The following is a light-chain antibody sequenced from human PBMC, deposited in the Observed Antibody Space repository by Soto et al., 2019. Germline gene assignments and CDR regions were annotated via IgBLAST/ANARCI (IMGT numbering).Light chain of an antibody. CDR3: SSYTSSSLPYV. CDR1: SSDVGGYNY. CDR2: DVS. J-gene: IGLJ1*01. Sequence: QSALTQPASVSGSPGQSITISCTGTSSDVGGYNYVSWYQQHPGKAPKLMIYDVSNRPSGVSNRFSGSKSGNTASLTISGLQAKDEADYYCSSYTSSSLPYVFGTGTKLTVL. V-gene: IGLV2-14*01.